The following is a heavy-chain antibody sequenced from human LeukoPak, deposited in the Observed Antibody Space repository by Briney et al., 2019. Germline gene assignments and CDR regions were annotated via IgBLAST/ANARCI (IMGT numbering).Heavy chain of an antibody. CDR1: GGSVRSGSYY. CDR3: ARSPSSSTTYYTFEY. V-gene: IGHV4-61*01. J-gene: IGHJ4*02. Sequence: SETLSLPCTVSGGSVRSGSYYWSWIRQPPGKGLEWIGYIYYSGSTNYNPSLKSRVTISVDTSKNQFSLKLSSVTAADTAVYYCARSPSSSTTYYTFEYWGLGTLVTVSS. CDR2: IYYSGST. D-gene: IGHD2-2*02.